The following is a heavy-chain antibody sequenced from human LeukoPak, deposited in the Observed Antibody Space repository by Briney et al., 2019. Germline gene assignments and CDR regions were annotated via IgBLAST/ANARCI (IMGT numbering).Heavy chain of an antibody. J-gene: IGHJ4*02. Sequence: SETLSLTCTVSGYSISSGYYWGWIRQPPGKGLEWIGSIYHSGSTYYNPSLKSRVTISVDTSKNQFSLSLSSVTAADTAVYYCARPIRNWGQGTLVIVSS. CDR3: ARPIRN. V-gene: IGHV4-38-2*02. CDR1: GYSISSGYY. CDR2: IYHSGST.